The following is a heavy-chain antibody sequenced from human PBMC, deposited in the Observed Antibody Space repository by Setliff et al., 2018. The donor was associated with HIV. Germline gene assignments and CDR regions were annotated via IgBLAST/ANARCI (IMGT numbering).Heavy chain of an antibody. V-gene: IGHV4-59*08. CDR3: ARGSGTFYDVLTFGP. J-gene: IGHJ4*02. CDR2: IYYSGST. CDR1: SDSISPYY. D-gene: IGHD3-9*01. Sequence: SETLSLTCTVSSDSISPYYWSWIRQPPGRGLEWIGFIYYSGSTNYSPSLKSRVTISMDMSKNQFSLKLTSLTAADTAVHYCARGSGTFYDVLTFGPWGQGTLVTVSS.